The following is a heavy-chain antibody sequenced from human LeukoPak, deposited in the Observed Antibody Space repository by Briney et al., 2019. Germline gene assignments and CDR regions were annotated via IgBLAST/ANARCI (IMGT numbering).Heavy chain of an antibody. V-gene: IGHV4-59*01. J-gene: IGHJ5*02. Sequence: SETLSLTCTVSGGSINNYYWSWIRQPPGKGLEWIGYIIYSGSTNYNPSLKSRVTISVDTSKNQFSLKLTSVTAADTAVYYCARFMMAVVRGVKHNWFDPWGQGILVTVSS. CDR2: IIYSGST. CDR3: ARFMMAVVRGVKHNWFDP. D-gene: IGHD3-10*01. CDR1: GGSINNYY.